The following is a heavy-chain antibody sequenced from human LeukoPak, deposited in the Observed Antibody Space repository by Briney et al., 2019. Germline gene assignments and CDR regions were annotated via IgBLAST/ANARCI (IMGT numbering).Heavy chain of an antibody. CDR2: ISGSGVST. Sequence: PGGSLRLSCAASGFTFSNYAMSWVRQASGKGLEWVSVISGSGVSTNYADSVKGRFTISRDNSKNTLYVQMNSLRAEDTAVYYCAKRVVTTFYDAFDIWGQGTVVTVSS. CDR1: GFTFSNYA. D-gene: IGHD4-11*01. J-gene: IGHJ3*02. CDR3: AKRVVTTFYDAFDI. V-gene: IGHV3-23*01.